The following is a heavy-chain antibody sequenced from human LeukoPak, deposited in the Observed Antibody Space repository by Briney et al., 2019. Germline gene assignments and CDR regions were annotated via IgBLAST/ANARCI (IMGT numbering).Heavy chain of an antibody. CDR3: AREGQMGYYFDY. V-gene: IGHV1-46*01. CDR2: INPSGGST. D-gene: IGHD5-24*01. Sequence: ASVKVSCKASGYPFTSYYMHWVRQAPGQGLEWMGIINPSGGSTSYAQKFQGRVTMTRDTSTSTVYMELSSLRSEDTAVYYCAREGQMGYYFDYWGQGTLVTVSS. J-gene: IGHJ4*02. CDR1: GYPFTSYY.